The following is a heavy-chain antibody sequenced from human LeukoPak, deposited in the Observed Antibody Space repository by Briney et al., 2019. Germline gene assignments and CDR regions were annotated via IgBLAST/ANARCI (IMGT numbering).Heavy chain of an antibody. D-gene: IGHD1-14*01. CDR1: GFTFSNAW. CDR3: TTAVGVTGFDY. CDR2: IKSKTDGGTT. V-gene: IGHV3-15*01. Sequence: PGGSLRLSCAASGFTFSNAWMSWVRQAPGKGLEWVGRIKSKTDGGTTDYAAPVKGRFTISRDDSKNTLYLQMNSLKTEDTAVYYRTTAVGVTGFDYWGQGTLVTVSS. J-gene: IGHJ4*02.